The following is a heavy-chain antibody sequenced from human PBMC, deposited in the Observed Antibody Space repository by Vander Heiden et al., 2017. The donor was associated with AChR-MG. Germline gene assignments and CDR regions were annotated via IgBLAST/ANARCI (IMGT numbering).Heavy chain of an antibody. Sequence: QVQLVQSGAEVQKPGSSAQVPCKASGGTFSSYAISWVRQAPGQGLEWMGGIIPIFGTANYAQKFQGRVTITADKSTSTAYMELSSLRSEDTAVYYCARDLGTITTGTGWGQGTLVTVSS. CDR1: GGTFSSYA. CDR3: ARDLGTITTGTG. J-gene: IGHJ4*02. D-gene: IGHD1-1*01. V-gene: IGHV1-69*06. CDR2: IIPIFGTA.